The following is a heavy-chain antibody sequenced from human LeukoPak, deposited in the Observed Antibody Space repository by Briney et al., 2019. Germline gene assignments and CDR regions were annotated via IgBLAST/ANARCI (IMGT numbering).Heavy chain of an antibody. CDR3: AREDGYCSGGNCYSYFDS. V-gene: IGHV3-7*01. CDR2: IKKTGSET. J-gene: IGHJ4*02. D-gene: IGHD2-15*01. CDR1: GFTFSSYW. Sequence: GGSLRLSCAASGFTFSSYWMSWVRQAPGKGLEWVAYIKKTGSETYYVDSVKGRFTITRDNTRSSLFLQMYSLRAEETAVYFCAREDGYCSGGNCYSYFDSWGQGTLVTVSS.